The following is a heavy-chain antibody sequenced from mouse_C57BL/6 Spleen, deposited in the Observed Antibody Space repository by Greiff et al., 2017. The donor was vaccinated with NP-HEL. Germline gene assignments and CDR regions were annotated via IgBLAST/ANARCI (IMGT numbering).Heavy chain of an antibody. CDR2: ISSGGSYT. D-gene: IGHD3-2*02. Sequence: EVKLVESGGDLVKPGGSLKLSCAASGFTFSSYGMSWVRQTPDKRLEWVATISSGGSYTYYPDSVKGRFTISRDNAKNTLYLQMSSLKSEDTAMYYCASLDSSGYYYAMDYWGQGTSVTVSS. J-gene: IGHJ4*01. V-gene: IGHV5-6*01. CDR3: ASLDSSGYYYAMDY. CDR1: GFTFSSYG.